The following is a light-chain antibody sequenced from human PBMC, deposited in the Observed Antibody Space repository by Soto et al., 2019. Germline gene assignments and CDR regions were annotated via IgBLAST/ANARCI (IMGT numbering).Light chain of an antibody. Sequence: IVMTHSPATLSVSPGEIATLSFGASQNILSNLAWYQQKPGQAPRLLIYGASTRATGIPARFSGSGSGTEFTLTISSLQSEDFEIYYCQQYNNWPITFGQGTRLEIK. V-gene: IGKV3-15*01. CDR1: QNILSN. J-gene: IGKJ5*01. CDR2: GAS. CDR3: QQYNNWPIT.